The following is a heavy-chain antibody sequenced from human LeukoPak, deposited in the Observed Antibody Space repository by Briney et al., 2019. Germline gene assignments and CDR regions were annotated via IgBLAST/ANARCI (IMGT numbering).Heavy chain of an antibody. CDR1: GGSISSYY. CDR2: IYYSGST. CDR3: ASTYGSGSYGVDY. V-gene: IGHV4-59*01. Sequence: SEALSLTCTVSGGSISSYYWSWIRQPPGKGLEWIGYIYYSGSTNFNPSLKSRVAISVDTSKNQFSLKLSSVTAADTAVYYCASTYGSGSYGVDYWGQGTLVTVSP. J-gene: IGHJ4*02. D-gene: IGHD3-10*01.